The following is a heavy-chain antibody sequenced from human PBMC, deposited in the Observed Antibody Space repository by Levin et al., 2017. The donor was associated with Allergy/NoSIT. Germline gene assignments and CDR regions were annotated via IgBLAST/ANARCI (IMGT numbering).Heavy chain of an antibody. CDR2: MNPNSGNT. V-gene: IGHV1-8*01. D-gene: IGHD2-15*01. CDR3: ARVGGLYCSGGSCGFHHHGPPYGMDV. J-gene: IGHJ6*02. CDR1: GYTFTSYD. Sequence: ASVKVSCKASGYTFTSYDINWVRQATGQGLEWMGWMNPNSGNTGYAQKFQGRVTMTRNTSISTAYMELSSLRSEDTAVYYCARVGGLYCSGGSCGFHHHGPPYGMDVWGQGTTVTVSS.